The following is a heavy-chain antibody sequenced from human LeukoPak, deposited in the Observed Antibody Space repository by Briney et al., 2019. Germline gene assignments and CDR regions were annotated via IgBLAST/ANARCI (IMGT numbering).Heavy chain of an antibody. D-gene: IGHD3-22*01. CDR1: GFTFSSYW. Sequence: PGGSLRLSCAASGFTFSSYWMHWVRQAPGKGLVWVSRINSDGSSTSYADSVKGRFTISRDNAKNTLYLQMNSLRAEDTAVYYCAIWAPYDSSGYYAQYFQHWGQGTLVTVSS. J-gene: IGHJ1*01. CDR3: AIWAPYDSSGYYAQYFQH. CDR2: INSDGSST. V-gene: IGHV3-74*01.